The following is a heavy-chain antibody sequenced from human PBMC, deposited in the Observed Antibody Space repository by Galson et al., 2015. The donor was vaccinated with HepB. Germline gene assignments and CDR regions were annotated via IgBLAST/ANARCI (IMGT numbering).Heavy chain of an antibody. J-gene: IGHJ4*02. CDR2: ISSSSSYI. D-gene: IGHD4-17*01. Sequence: SLRLSCAASGFTFSSYSMNWVRQAPGKGLEWVSSISSSSSYIYYADSVKGRFTISRDNAKNSLYLQMNSLRAEDTAVYYCARAEDYYGDYGDYWGQGTLVTVSS. CDR1: GFTFSSYS. CDR3: ARAEDYYGDYGDY. V-gene: IGHV3-21*01.